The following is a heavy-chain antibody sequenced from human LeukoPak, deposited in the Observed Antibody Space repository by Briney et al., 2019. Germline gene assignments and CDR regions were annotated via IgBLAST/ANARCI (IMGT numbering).Heavy chain of an antibody. V-gene: IGHV3-48*02. D-gene: IGHD3-9*01. CDR2: ISSSSITR. CDR3: ARDFDGDWAFDI. Sequence: GGSLRLSCAASGFSFTTYNMNWVRGAPGKRLERVSYISSSSITRSYAASVKGRFTISRDKARNSLYLQMSSLRYEDTAMYYCARDFDGDWAFDIWGQGTMVTVSS. CDR1: GFSFTTYN. J-gene: IGHJ3*02.